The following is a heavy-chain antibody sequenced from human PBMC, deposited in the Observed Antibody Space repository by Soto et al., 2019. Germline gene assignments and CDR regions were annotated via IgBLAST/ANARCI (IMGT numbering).Heavy chain of an antibody. J-gene: IGHJ5*02. CDR2: IYYSGST. CDR3: ARQAFGGIAAAGTYWFDP. V-gene: IGHV4-30-4*01. CDR1: GGSISSGYCY. D-gene: IGHD6-13*01. Sequence: SETMSLTCSVSGGSISSGYCYWSWIHQPPGKGLEWIGYIYYSGSTYYNPSLKSRVTISVDTSKNQFSLKLSSVTAADTAVYYCARQAFGGIAAAGTYWFDPWGQGTLVTVSS.